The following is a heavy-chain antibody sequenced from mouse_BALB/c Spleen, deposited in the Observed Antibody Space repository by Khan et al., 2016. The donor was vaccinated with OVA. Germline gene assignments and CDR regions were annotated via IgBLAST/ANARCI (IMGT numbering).Heavy chain of an antibody. CDR1: GYSFTSDY. CDR2: YITYSGAT. CDR3: TRHGYVAWFTY. V-gene: IGHV1-31*01. Sequence: VQLKQSGPELMKPGASVKISCKASGYSFTSDYSQWRIENLGTNHEGWRCYITYSGATNYNQKFKGQATLTGDKSSNKAYIQLSNLTSEDTAVSSCTRHGYVAWFTYWGQGTLVTVSA. D-gene: IGHD2-2*01. J-gene: IGHJ3*01.